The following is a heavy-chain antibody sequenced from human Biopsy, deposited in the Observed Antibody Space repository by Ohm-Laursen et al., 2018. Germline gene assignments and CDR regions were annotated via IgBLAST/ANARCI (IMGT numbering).Heavy chain of an antibody. V-gene: IGHV1-2*06. D-gene: IGHD2-21*02. CDR1: GYTFTDDQ. CDR2: VNPKKGET. Sequence: SVKVSCKATGYTFTDDQIHWVREAPGQGLEWMGLVNPKKGETRYAQKFQGRVAMTSDVSVATAYMELTGLTSDDTAVYFCSREQHYYSAWGQGTLVTVSS. J-gene: IGHJ5*02. CDR3: SREQHYYSA.